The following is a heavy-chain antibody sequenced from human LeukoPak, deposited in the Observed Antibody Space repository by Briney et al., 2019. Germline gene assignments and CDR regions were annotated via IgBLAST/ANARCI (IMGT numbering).Heavy chain of an antibody. CDR2: ISSSGSTI. D-gene: IGHD3-10*01. Sequence: GGSLRLSCAAPGFTFSSYEMNWVRQAPGKGLEWVSYISSSGSTIYYANSVKGRFTISRDNAKNSLYLQMNSLRAEDTAVYYCARVWLRSIGVHPWGQGTLVTVSS. J-gene: IGHJ5*02. CDR3: ARVWLRSIGVHP. CDR1: GFTFSSYE. V-gene: IGHV3-48*03.